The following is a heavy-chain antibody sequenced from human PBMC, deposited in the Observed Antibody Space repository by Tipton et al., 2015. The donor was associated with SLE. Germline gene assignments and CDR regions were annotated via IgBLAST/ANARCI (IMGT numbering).Heavy chain of an antibody. J-gene: IGHJ2*01. V-gene: IGHV1-8*01. CDR3: ARESLGFPRHFHP. Sequence: QLVQSGAEVKKPGASVKVSCRTSGYKFVAYDINWVRQATGQGLEWMGWMDPISGKTAYAQKFPGRVTMTRNTSISTAYMELTNLRSEDAAVYYCARESLGFPRHFHPWGRGALVTVP. CDR2: MDPISGKT. CDR1: GYKFVAYD.